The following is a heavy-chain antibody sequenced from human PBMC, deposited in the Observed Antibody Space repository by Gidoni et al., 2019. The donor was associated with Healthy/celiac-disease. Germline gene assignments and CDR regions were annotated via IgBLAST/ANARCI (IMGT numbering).Heavy chain of an antibody. V-gene: IGHV4-34*01. J-gene: IGHJ4*02. CDR1: GGSFSGYY. CDR2: INHSGST. Sequence: QVQLQQWGAGLLKPSETLSLTCAVYGGSFSGYYWSWIRQPPGKGLEWIGEINHSGSTNYNPSLKSRVTISVDTSKNQFSLKLSSVTAADTAVYYCARGGGQWLRKKNFDYWGQGTLVTVSS. D-gene: IGHD6-19*01. CDR3: ARGGGQWLRKKNFDY.